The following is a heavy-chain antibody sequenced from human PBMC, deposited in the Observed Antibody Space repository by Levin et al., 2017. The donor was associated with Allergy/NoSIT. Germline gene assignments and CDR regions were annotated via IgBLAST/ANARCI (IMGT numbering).Heavy chain of an antibody. V-gene: IGHV4-34*01. CDR3: ARGKLERLYYYYYYYMDG. CDR1: GVSFSGYY. D-gene: IGHD1-1*01. Sequence: GSLRLSCAVYGVSFSGYYLSWIRQPPGKGLEWIGEINHSGSTNYNPSLKSRVTISVDTSKNQFSLKLSSVTAADTAVYYCARGKLERLYYYYYYYMDGWGKGTTVTVSS. CDR2: INHSGST. J-gene: IGHJ6*03.